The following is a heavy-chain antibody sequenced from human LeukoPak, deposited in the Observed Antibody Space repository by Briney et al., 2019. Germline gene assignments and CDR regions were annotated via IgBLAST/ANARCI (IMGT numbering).Heavy chain of an antibody. CDR3: AVTYCSSTSCYY. CDR1: GFTFSSYA. Sequence: PGGSLRLSCAASGFTFSSYAMSWVRQAPGKGLEWVSAISGSGSSTYYADSVKGRFTISRDNSKNTLYLQMNSLRAEDTAVYYCAVTYCSSTSCYYWGQGTLVTVSS. V-gene: IGHV3-23*01. D-gene: IGHD2-2*01. CDR2: ISGSGSST. J-gene: IGHJ4*02.